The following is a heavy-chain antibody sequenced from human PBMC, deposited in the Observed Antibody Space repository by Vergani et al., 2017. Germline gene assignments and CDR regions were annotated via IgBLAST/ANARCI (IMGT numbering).Heavy chain of an antibody. CDR1: GFTFSSDA. D-gene: IGHD1-14*01. CDR3: AKEGRSGITPFVAD. Sequence: EVQLLESGGGLVPPGGSLRVSCAASGFTFSSDAMSWVRQAPGKGLEWVSAINSGSTTYYADSVKGRFTISRDNSKNTVFLQMDSLRAEDTAVYYCAKEGRSGITPFVADWGQGTLVTVSS. V-gene: IGHV3-23*01. J-gene: IGHJ4*02. CDR2: INSGSTT.